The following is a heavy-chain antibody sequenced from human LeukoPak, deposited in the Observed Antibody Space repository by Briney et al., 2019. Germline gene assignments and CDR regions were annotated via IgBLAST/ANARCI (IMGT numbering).Heavy chain of an antibody. J-gene: IGHJ4*02. CDR1: GYTFTGYY. V-gene: IGHV1-2*02. CDR3: ARGDPRIMVRGVPLGAYFDY. Sequence: GASVKVSCKASGYTFTGYYMHWMRQAPGQGLEWMGWMYPNSGGTNYAQKFQGRVTMTRDTSISTAYMELSRLRSDDTAVYYCARGDPRIMVRGVPLGAYFDYWGQGTLVTVSS. D-gene: IGHD3-10*01. CDR2: MYPNSGGT.